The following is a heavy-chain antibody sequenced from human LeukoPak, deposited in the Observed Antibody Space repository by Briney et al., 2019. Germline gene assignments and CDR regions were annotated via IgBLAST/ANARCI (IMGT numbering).Heavy chain of an antibody. CDR3: ARSNPNRNALDL. V-gene: IGHV3-7*01. Sequence: PGGSLRLSCAASGFTLSSYLMSWVRQAPGRGLEWVANINKDGSEETYLDSVKGRFTVSRDNAKNSLFLQMNSLRGDDTAVYYCARSNPNRNALDLWGQGTRVTVSS. CDR1: GFTLSSYL. D-gene: IGHD1-14*01. CDR2: INKDGSEE. J-gene: IGHJ3*01.